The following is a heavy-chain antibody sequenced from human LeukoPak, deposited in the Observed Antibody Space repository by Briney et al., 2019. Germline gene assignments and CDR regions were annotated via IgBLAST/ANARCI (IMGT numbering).Heavy chain of an antibody. J-gene: IGHJ1*01. CDR2: IKSKADGGTA. Sequence: GGSLRLSCAASGFTFSNAWMSWVRQAPGKGLEWVGRIKSKADGGTADYAAPVKGRFTISRDDSNNMLYLQMNSLKTEDTAVYYCTSYPDGYCSTSSCYGYFHHWGQGTLVTVSS. V-gene: IGHV3-15*05. D-gene: IGHD2-2*01. CDR1: GFTFSNAW. CDR3: TSYPDGYCSTSSCYGYFHH.